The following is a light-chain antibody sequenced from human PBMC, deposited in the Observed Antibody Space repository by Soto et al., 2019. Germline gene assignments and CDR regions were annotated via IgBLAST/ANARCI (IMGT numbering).Light chain of an antibody. Sequence: QSVLTQPASVSGSPGQSITISCTGTSSDFGSYNLVSWYQQHPGKAPKLMVSEVTKRPSGVSNRFSGSKSGNTASLTISGLQAEDETDYYCCSYAGTSTYYVFGTGTKVTVL. V-gene: IGLV2-23*02. CDR3: CSYAGTSTYYV. CDR1: SSDFGSYNL. J-gene: IGLJ1*01. CDR2: EVT.